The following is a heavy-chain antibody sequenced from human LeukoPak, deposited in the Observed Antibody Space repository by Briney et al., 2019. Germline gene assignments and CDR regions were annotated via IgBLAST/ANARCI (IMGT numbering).Heavy chain of an antibody. Sequence: GGSLRLSCAASGFTFSSYGMHWVRQAPGKGLEWVAVIWYDGSNKYYADSVKGRLTISRDNSKNTLYLQMNSLRAEDTAVYYCAKDKVPGVVPAAMYFDYWGQGTLVTVSS. CDR3: AKDKVPGVVPAAMYFDY. CDR2: IWYDGSNK. J-gene: IGHJ4*02. CDR1: GFTFSSYG. D-gene: IGHD2-2*01. V-gene: IGHV3-33*06.